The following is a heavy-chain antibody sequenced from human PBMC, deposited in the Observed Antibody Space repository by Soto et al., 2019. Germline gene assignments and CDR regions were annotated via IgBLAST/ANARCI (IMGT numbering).Heavy chain of an antibody. Sequence: EVQLVQSGAEVKKPGESLKISCKGSGYSFTSYWIGWVRQMPGKGLEWMGIIYPGDSDTRYSPSFQGQVTISADKSISTAYLQWSSLKASDTAMYYCATGEACSGGSCYPNDAFDIWGQGTMVTVSS. CDR1: GYSFTSYW. V-gene: IGHV5-51*03. CDR2: IYPGDSDT. D-gene: IGHD2-15*01. CDR3: ATGEACSGGSCYPNDAFDI. J-gene: IGHJ3*02.